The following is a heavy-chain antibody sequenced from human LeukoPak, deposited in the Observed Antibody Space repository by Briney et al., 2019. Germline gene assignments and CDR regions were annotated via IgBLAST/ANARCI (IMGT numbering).Heavy chain of an antibody. CDR3: ARGAPITMVRGVISHPPFLNYYYYMDV. CDR1: GGSISSGGYY. J-gene: IGHJ6*03. CDR2: IYYSGST. V-gene: IGHV4-31*03. Sequence: SQTLSLTCTVSGGSISSGGYYWSWIRQHPGKGLEWIGYIYYSGSTYYNPSLKSRVTISVDTSNNQFSLKLSSVTAADTAVYYCARGAPITMVRGVISHPPFLNYYYYMDVWGKGTTVTVSS. D-gene: IGHD3-10*01.